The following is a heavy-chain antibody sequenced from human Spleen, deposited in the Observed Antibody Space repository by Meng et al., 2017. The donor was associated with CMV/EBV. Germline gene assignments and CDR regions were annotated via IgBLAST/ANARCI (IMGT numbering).Heavy chain of an antibody. D-gene: IGHD6-19*01. J-gene: IGHJ4*02. CDR2: IDYSGST. V-gene: IGHV4-59*01. CDR3: ARLSSSGWYGVYY. CDR1: GGSISGYY. Sequence: SETLSLTCTVSGGSISGYYWSWIRQPPGKGLEWIGYIDYSGSTYYNPSLKSRVTISVDTSKNQFSLKLSSVTAADTAVYYCARLSSSGWYGVYYWGQGTLVTVSS.